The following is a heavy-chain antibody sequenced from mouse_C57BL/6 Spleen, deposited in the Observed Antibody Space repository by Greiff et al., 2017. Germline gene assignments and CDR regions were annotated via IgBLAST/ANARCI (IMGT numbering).Heavy chain of an antibody. CDR2: INPSTGGT. CDR1: GYSFTGYY. V-gene: IGHV1-42*01. D-gene: IGHD2-2*01. CDR3: ARSGHDGGDKAMDY. J-gene: IGHJ4*01. Sequence: VQLQQSGPELVKPGASVKISCKASGYSFTGYYMNWVKQSPEKSLEWIGEINPSTGGTTYNQKFKSKATLTVDKSSSTAYMQLKSLTSEDSAVYYCARSGHDGGDKAMDYWGQGTSVTVSS.